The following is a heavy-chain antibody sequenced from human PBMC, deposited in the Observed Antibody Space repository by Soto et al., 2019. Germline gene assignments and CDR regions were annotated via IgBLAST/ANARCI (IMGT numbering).Heavy chain of an antibody. D-gene: IGHD3-22*01. CDR2: IIPIFGTA. Sequence: QVQLVQSGAEVKKPGSSVKVSCKVSGGTFSSYAISWVRQAPGQGLEWMGGIIPIFGTANYAQKFQGRVTITADESTSTAYMELSSLRSEDTAVYYCGLYYYDSSGYYYRYYYYGMDVWGQGTTVTVSS. J-gene: IGHJ6*02. V-gene: IGHV1-69*01. CDR3: GLYYYDSSGYYYRYYYYGMDV. CDR1: GGTFSSYA.